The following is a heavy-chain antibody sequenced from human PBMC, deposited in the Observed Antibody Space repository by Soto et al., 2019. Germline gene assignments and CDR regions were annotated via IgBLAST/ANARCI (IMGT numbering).Heavy chain of an antibody. CDR3: AGIVQPRYYYGMDV. V-gene: IGHV1-69*12. CDR1: GGTFSSYA. D-gene: IGHD3-22*01. CDR2: IIPIFRTA. J-gene: IGHJ6*02. Sequence: QVQLVQSGADVKKPGSSVKVSCKASGGTFSSYAISWVRQAPGQGLEWMGGIIPIFRTANYAQKFQGRVTITADESTNTAYMELSSLRSEDTAVYHCAGIVQPRYYYGMDVWGQGTTVTVSS.